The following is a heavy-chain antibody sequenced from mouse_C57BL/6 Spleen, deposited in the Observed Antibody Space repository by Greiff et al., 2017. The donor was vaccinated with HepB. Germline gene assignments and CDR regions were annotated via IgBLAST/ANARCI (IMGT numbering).Heavy chain of an antibody. CDR3: ARSGSTMVTTRAWFAY. V-gene: IGHV1-22*01. J-gene: IGHJ3*01. CDR1: GYTFTDYN. D-gene: IGHD2-2*01. CDR2: INPNNGGT. Sequence: EVQLQQSGPELVKPGASVKMSCKASGYTFTDYNMHWVKQSHGKSLEWIGYINPNNGGTSYNQKFKGKATLTVNKSSSTAYMELRSLTSEDSAVYYFARSGSTMVTTRAWFAYWGQGTLVTVSA.